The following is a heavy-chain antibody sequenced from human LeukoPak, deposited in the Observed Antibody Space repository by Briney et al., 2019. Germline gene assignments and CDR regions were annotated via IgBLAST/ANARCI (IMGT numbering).Heavy chain of an antibody. D-gene: IGHD3-10*01. J-gene: IGHJ4*02. CDR3: ARGPWVRGVRFDY. Sequence: PSETLSLTCAVYGGSFSGYYWSWIRQPPGKGLEWIGEINHSGSTNYNPSLKSRVTISVYTSKNPFSLKLSSVTAADTAVYYCARGPWVRGVRFDYWGQGTLVTVSS. CDR1: GGSFSGYY. V-gene: IGHV4-34*01. CDR2: INHSGST.